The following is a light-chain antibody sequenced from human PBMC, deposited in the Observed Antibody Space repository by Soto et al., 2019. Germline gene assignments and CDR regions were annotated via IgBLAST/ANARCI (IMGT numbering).Light chain of an antibody. CDR3: QQRMTWPPIT. J-gene: IGKJ5*01. CDR1: QSINIY. V-gene: IGKV3-11*01. CDR2: DAS. Sequence: EVVLTQSPATLSLSPGERATLSCRASQSINIYLAWFQQKPGQAPRLLIYDASNRATGIPARFSGRGSGPDFTLTISCLEPEDFAVYYCQQRMTWPPITFGQGTRLEIK.